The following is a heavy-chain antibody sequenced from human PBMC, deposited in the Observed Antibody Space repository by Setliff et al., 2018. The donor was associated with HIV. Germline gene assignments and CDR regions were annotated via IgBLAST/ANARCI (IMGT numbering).Heavy chain of an antibody. CDR2: INPNRSDT. CDR1: GYTFIGHY. CDR3: ARDMFEIWERSLAKGDEFDP. J-gene: IGHJ5*02. Sequence: ASVKVSCKASGYTFIGHYIHWVRQAPGQGLEWMGWINPNRSDTKYAQKFQNRVSLTRDTSLSTAYMELSSLTSDDTAIYYCARDMFEIWERSLAKGDEFDPWGQGSLVTVSS. D-gene: IGHD3-10*02. V-gene: IGHV1-2*02.